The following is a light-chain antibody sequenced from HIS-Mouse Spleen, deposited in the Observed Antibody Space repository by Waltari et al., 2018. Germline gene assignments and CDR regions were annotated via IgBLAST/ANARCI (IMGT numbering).Light chain of an antibody. CDR2: EDN. V-gene: IGLV3-10*01. CDR3: YSTDSSGNHRV. Sequence: SYEPTQPPSVSVPPGQTARITCPGAALPTKCDSWYQQKSGKPPVLVIYEDNKRPSGIPERFSGSSSGTMATLTISGAQVEDEADYYCYSTDSSGNHRVFGGGTKLTVL. CDR1: ALPTKC. J-gene: IGLJ2*01.